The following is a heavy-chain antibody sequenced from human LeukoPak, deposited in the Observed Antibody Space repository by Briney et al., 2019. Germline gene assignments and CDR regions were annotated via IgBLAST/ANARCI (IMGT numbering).Heavy chain of an antibody. CDR3: ARGTRGITIFGVVIHAYYYYYMDV. V-gene: IGHV3-7*01. CDR1: GFTFSSYW. CDR2: IKQDGSEK. J-gene: IGHJ6*03. Sequence: GGSLRLSCAASGFTFSSYWMSWVRQAPGKGLEWVANIKQDGSEKYYVDSVKGRFTISRDNAKNSLYLQMNSLGAEDTAVYYCARGTRGITIFGVVIHAYYYYYMDVWGKGTTVTVSS. D-gene: IGHD3-3*01.